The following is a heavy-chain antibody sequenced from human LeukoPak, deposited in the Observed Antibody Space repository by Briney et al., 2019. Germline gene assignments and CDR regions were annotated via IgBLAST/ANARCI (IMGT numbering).Heavy chain of an antibody. V-gene: IGHV3-15*01. CDR1: GFSFSYAW. J-gene: IGHJ4*01. CDR2: IRSETDGAKT. CDR3: TTDLNQRLKWFGNPLDH. D-gene: IGHD3-10*01. Sequence: GGSLRLSCVASGFSFSYAWMSWVRQAPGKGLQWVGHIRSETDGAKTDYAADVQGRFTISRDDSKKMLYLEMNSLTTEDTAVYYCTTDLNQRLKWFGNPLDHWGRGTPVTVSS.